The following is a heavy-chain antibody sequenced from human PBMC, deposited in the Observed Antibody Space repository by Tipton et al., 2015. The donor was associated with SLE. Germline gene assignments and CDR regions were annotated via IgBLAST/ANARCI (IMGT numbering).Heavy chain of an antibody. V-gene: IGHV4-4*07. CDR2: MYTSGST. CDR3: ARDKWGEYTASTGYFWSFDP. CDR1: GGSIGSYY. J-gene: IGHJ5*02. Sequence: GLVKPSETLSLTCTVSGGSIGSYYWTGIRQPAGKGLDWIGRMYTSGSTNYNPSLQSRVTISVDTSKNQFSLKLSSVTAADTAVYFCARDKWGEYTASTGYFWSFDPWGQGIPVTVSS. D-gene: IGHD3-9*01.